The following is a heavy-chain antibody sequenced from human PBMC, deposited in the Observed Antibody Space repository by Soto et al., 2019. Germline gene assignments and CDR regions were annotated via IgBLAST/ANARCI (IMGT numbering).Heavy chain of an antibody. V-gene: IGHV1-69*08. CDR3: ARGLGGRMDD. D-gene: IGHD3-16*01. CDR1: GTIFSSYT. J-gene: IGHJ6*02. CDR2: IIPILGET. Sequence: QVQLVQSGAEVKKPGSSVRVSCKASGTIFSSYTISWVRQAPGHGLEWMGRIIPILGETNSAQKFQDRVTLTADKSTNTAYMESNSLRLEDTAVYYCARGLGGRMDDWGQGTTVTVSS.